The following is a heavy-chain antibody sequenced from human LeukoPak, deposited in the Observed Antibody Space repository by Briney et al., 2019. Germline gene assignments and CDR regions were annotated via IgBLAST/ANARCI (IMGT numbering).Heavy chain of an antibody. D-gene: IGHD5-18*01. V-gene: IGHV3-23*01. CDR3: GKTTVGYSSGQKPAWPVDY. CDR1: GFTFGSHA. CDR2: IFGSGGSP. J-gene: IGHJ4*02. Sequence: GGSLRLSCEASGFTFGSHAMYWVRQAQGKGLEWVAGIFGSGGSPHYADSVKGRFTISRDNSRNTVYLQINSLRADDTAVYYCGKTTVGYSSGQKPAWPVDYWGQGTLVTVSS.